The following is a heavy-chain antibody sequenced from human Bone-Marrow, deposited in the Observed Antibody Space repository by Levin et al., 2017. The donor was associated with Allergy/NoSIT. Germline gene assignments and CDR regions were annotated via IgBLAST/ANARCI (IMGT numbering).Heavy chain of an antibody. D-gene: IGHD3-9*01. CDR1: GFIFNDYT. CDR3: ARDRTKGGILSGRGYALDV. J-gene: IGHJ3*01. Sequence: GGSLRLSCAASGFIFNDYTMHWVRQAPGKGLEWVSDISGNSGAIGYAASVKGRFTISRDNAENSLYLQMNSLTAEDPALYYCARDRTKGGILSGRGYALDVWGQGTMVTVSS. V-gene: IGHV3-9*01. CDR2: ISGNSGAI.